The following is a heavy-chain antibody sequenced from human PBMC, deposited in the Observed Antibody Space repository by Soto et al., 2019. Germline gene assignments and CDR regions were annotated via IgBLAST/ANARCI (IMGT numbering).Heavy chain of an antibody. Sequence: QVQLVESGGGVVQPERSLRLSCAASGFTFSNYGMHWVRQPPGKGLEWVAVIWYDGSNKYYAESVKGRFTISRDNSKNTLYLHMNSLRAEDTAVYYCARVGYSSSWTNGDYWGQGTLDTVSS. CDR1: GFTFSNYG. CDR2: IWYDGSNK. V-gene: IGHV3-33*01. CDR3: ARVGYSSSWTNGDY. J-gene: IGHJ4*02. D-gene: IGHD6-13*01.